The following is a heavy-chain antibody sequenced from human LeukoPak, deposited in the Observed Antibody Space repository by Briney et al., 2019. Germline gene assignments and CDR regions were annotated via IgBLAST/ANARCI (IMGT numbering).Heavy chain of an antibody. Sequence: PGGSLRLSCAASGFSFRTYAMSWVRQAPGKGLEWVSGISWNSGNIGYVDSVKGRFTISRDNAKNSLYLQMNSLRAEDTALYYCAKDIGSGYERYYYGMDVWGQGTTVTVSS. CDR2: ISWNSGNI. CDR1: GFSFRTYA. D-gene: IGHD5-12*01. J-gene: IGHJ6*02. V-gene: IGHV3-9*01. CDR3: AKDIGSGYERYYYGMDV.